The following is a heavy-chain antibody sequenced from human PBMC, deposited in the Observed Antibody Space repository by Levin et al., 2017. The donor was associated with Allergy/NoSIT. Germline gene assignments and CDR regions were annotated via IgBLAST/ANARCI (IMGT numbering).Heavy chain of an antibody. J-gene: IGHJ4*02. Sequence: SETLSLTCAVSGSSISSGYYWGWIRQPPGKGLEWIGSIYHSGSTYYNPSLKSRVTISVDTSKNQFSLKLSSVTAADTAVYYCARVIAAAGNFDYWGQGTLVTVSS. CDR3: ARVIAAAGNFDY. CDR1: GSSISSGYY. CDR2: IYHSGST. V-gene: IGHV4-38-2*01. D-gene: IGHD6-13*01.